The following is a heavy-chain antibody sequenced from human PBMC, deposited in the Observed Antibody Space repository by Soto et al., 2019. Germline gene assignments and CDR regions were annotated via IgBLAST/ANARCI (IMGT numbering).Heavy chain of an antibody. Sequence: QVQLVESGGGVVQPGRSLRLSCAASGFTFSSYGMHWVRQAPGKGLEWVAVISYDGSNKYYADSVKGRFTISRDNSKNTLYLQMNSLRAEDTAVYYCAKDITPRSICISTSCYPLGVDYWGQGTLVTVSS. CDR1: GFTFSSYG. J-gene: IGHJ4*02. CDR3: AKDITPRSICISTSCYPLGVDY. CDR2: ISYDGSNK. V-gene: IGHV3-30*18. D-gene: IGHD2-2*01.